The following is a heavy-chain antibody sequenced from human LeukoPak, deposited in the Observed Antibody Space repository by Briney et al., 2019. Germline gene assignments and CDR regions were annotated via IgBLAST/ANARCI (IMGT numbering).Heavy chain of an antibody. D-gene: IGHD5-24*01. J-gene: IGHJ4*02. Sequence: SETLSLTCTVSSGSISGSYYWSWIRQPAGKGLEWIGRIYASGSTNYDPSLKSRVTMSVDKSNNQFSLMVTSVTAADTAVYYCARVGEDGYNTFDYWGRGTLVTVSS. CDR2: IYASGST. CDR3: ARVGEDGYNTFDY. CDR1: SGSISGSYY. V-gene: IGHV4-4*07.